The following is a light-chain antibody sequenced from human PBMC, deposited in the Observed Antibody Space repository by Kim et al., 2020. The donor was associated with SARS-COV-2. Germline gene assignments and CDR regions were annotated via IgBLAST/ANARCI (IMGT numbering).Light chain of an antibody. V-gene: IGLV8-61*01. Sequence: QTVVTQESSFSVSPGGTGTLTCGLSSGSVSTSYYPSWYQQAPGQAPRTLIYNTNTRSSGVPDRFSGSILGNKAALTITGAQADDESDYYCVLYMGSGIWVFGGGTQLTVL. CDR2: NTN. CDR3: VLYMGSGIWV. J-gene: IGLJ3*02. CDR1: SGSVSTSYY.